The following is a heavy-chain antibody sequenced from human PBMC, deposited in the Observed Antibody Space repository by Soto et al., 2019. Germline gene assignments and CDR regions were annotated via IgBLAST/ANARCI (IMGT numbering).Heavy chain of an antibody. Sequence: SESLSLSCAVSGGSFSGYYWSWFRQAPGKGLEWVGKISHSGITKYNSAFVSRVTISLETSKNQFSFNLMAGIAAETAVVYCGRTMRLVASTRPYNYFGLDVWGQGTPVTVSS. D-gene: IGHD1-1*01. CDR3: GRTMRLVASTRPYNYFGLDV. J-gene: IGHJ6*02. CDR1: GGSFSGYY. CDR2: ISHSGIT. V-gene: IGHV4-34*01.